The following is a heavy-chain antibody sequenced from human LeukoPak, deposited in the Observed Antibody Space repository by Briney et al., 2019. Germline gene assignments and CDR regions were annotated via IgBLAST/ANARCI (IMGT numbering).Heavy chain of an antibody. CDR2: IDHSGRT. V-gene: IGHV4-34*01. D-gene: IGHD2-2*01. CDR3: ASSYIVVVPAAMGFDP. CDR1: GGSFSGYY. J-gene: IGHJ5*02. Sequence: SETLSLTCAVYGGSFSGYYWSWIRQPPGKGLEWIGEIDHSGRTNSNASLKSRVTISVDMSKNQFSLRLSSVTAADTAVYYCASSYIVVVPAAMGFDPWGQGTLVTVSS.